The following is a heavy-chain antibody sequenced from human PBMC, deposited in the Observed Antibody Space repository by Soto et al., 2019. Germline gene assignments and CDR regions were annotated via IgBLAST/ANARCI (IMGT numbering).Heavy chain of an antibody. CDR1: GFSCSSYT. J-gene: IGHJ5*02. CDR3: AIPRDLAA. Sequence: GSLRLSCAASGFSCSSYTMNWVRQAPGKGLEWVSTISTTGNYINYADSVKGRFTVSRDNAKNLLYLHLNRLRGNDTGVYDCAIPRDLAAWGQGTLVTVSS. CDR2: ISTTGNYI. V-gene: IGHV3-21*06.